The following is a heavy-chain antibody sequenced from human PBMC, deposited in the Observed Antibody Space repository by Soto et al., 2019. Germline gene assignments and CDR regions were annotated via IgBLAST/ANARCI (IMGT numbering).Heavy chain of an antibody. J-gene: IGHJ4*02. D-gene: IGHD1-26*01. CDR2: IYWDDDK. CDR3: AHRHSYSERNWDSGYLDY. CDR1: GFSLSTSGVG. V-gene: IGHV2-5*02. Sequence: QITLKESGPTLVKPTQTLTLTCTFSGFSLSTSGVGVGWIRQPPGKALEYLALIYWDDDKRYSPSLKSRLTIPTDPTKNQVVLTMTNLNPVDTATYYCAHRHSYSERNWDSGYLDYWGQGALVTVPS.